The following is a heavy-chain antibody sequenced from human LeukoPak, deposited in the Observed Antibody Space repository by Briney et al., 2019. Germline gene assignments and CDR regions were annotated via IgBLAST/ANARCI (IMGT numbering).Heavy chain of an antibody. J-gene: IGHJ4*02. V-gene: IGHV3-53*01. D-gene: IGHD2-8*01. CDR1: GFTVSSNY. CDR3: ARGLMGQKYYFDY. Sequence: PGGSLRLSCAASGFTVSSNYMSWVRQAPGKGLEWVSVIYSGGRTYYADSVKGRFTISRDNSKNTLYLQMNSLRAEDTAVYYCARGLMGQKYYFDYWGQGTLVTVSS. CDR2: IYSGGRT.